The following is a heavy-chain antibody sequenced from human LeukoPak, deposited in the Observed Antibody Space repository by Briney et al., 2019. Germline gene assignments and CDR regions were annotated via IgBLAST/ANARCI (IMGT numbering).Heavy chain of an antibody. CDR1: GVTFSDHW. CDR2: INQDGSEK. CDR3: ARGATGTYWDWFDP. D-gene: IGHD1-26*01. Sequence: AGGSLRLSCAASGVTFSDHWMTWVRQTPGKGLEWVAHINQDGSEKHFVDSVEGRFTISRDNDNSSMSLQMNKLRVEDTAVYYCARGATGTYWDWFDPWGQGTLVTVSS. V-gene: IGHV3-7*01. J-gene: IGHJ5*02.